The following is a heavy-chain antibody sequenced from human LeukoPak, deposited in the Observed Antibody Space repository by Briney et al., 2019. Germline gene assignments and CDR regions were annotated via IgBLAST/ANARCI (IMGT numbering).Heavy chain of an antibody. J-gene: IGHJ4*02. CDR3: ARGSRVLLWFGETPFDY. Sequence: ASVKVSCKASGGTFSSYAISWVRQAPGQGLEWMGRIIPILGIANYAQKFQGRVTITADESTSTAYMELSSLRSEDTAVYYCARGSRVLLWFGETPFDYWGQGTLVTVSS. D-gene: IGHD3-10*01. V-gene: IGHV1-69*04. CDR1: GGTFSSYA. CDR2: IIPILGIA.